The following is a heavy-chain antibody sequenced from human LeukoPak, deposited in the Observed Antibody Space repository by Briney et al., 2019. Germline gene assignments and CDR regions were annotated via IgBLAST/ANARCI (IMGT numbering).Heavy chain of an antibody. CDR2: IYTSGST. J-gene: IGHJ3*02. Sequence: PSETLSLTCTVSGGSISSYYWSWIRQPAGKGLEWIRRIYTSGSTNYNPSLKSRVTMSVDTSKNQFSLKLSSVTAADTAVYYCAGDEYYDFWSGYAFDIWGQGTMVTVSS. CDR3: AGDEYYDFWSGYAFDI. V-gene: IGHV4-4*07. D-gene: IGHD3-3*01. CDR1: GGSISSYY.